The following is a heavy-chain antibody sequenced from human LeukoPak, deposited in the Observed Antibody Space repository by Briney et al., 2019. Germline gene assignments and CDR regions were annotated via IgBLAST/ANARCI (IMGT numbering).Heavy chain of an antibody. D-gene: IGHD3-22*01. J-gene: IGHJ4*02. CDR2: ISSSGSTI. V-gene: IGHV3-11*04. CDR3: AKYYYDSSGFDY. CDR1: GFTFSDYY. Sequence: GGSLRLSCAASGFTFSDYYMSWIRQAPGKGLEWVSYISSSGSTIYYADSVKGRFTISRDNSKNTLYLQMNSLRAEDTAVYYCAKYYYDSSGFDYWGQGTLVTVSS.